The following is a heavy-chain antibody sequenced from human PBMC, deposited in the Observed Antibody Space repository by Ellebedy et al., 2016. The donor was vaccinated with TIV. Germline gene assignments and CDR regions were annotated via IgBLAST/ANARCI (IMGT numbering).Heavy chain of an antibody. CDR1: GFTSTSYE. CDR2: VSGPATIQ. Sequence: GESLKISCVASGFTSTSYEMHWVRQAPGKGLEWVAVVSGPATIQLYAEAVKGRFTISKYTSKDTVYLPMNSMRVEDTALYYCARDAAPGAPDFFDHWGRGTLVTVSS. D-gene: IGHD3-10*01. CDR3: ARDAAPGAPDFFDH. J-gene: IGHJ4*02. V-gene: IGHV3-30-3*01.